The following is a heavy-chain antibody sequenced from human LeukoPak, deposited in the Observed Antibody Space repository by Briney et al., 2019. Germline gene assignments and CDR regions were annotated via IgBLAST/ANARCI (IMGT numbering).Heavy chain of an antibody. CDR2: IAYNRSNK. D-gene: IGHD5-18*01. CDR3: AKELLPWIQLWRGLDY. J-gene: IGHJ4*02. CDR1: XFTFSSYD. V-gene: IGHV3-30*18. Sequence: QTGRSLRLSCAASXFTFSSYDMHEVRQAPGKGLEGRAVIAYNRSNKYYADAVQGRFTISIDNSKNTLYLQMNSLRAEDTAVYYCAKELLPWIQLWRGLDYWGQGTLVTVSS.